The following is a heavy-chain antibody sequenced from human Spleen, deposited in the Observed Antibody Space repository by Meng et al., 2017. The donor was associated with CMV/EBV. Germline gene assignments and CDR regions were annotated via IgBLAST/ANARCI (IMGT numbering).Heavy chain of an antibody. J-gene: IGHJ4*02. Sequence: SGFTFSNYGMHWIRRAPGKGLEWLSVIANDGGNKHYADSVKCRFTISRDNSKNTLNLQMNSLRPEDTSVYYCAKDLKAYGDYYFDYWGQGILVTVSS. V-gene: IGHV3-30*18. CDR3: AKDLKAYGDYYFDY. CDR1: GFTFSNYG. D-gene: IGHD4-17*01. CDR2: IANDGGNK.